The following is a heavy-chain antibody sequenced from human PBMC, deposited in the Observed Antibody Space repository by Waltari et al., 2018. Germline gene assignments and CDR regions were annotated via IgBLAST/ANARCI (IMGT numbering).Heavy chain of an antibody. CDR3: TSGRWLANFDD. J-gene: IGHJ4*02. CDR1: GFTFSDAD. CDR2: IRSKPYGETT. Sequence: EGQLVESGGGLVQPGGSLRLPCKGAGFTFSDADLSWVRQAPGKGLEWVAFIRSKPYGETTEYAASVRGRFTISRDDSENFAYLEMNSLKSEDTALYYCTSGRWLANFDDWGQGALVTVSS. V-gene: IGHV3-49*04. D-gene: IGHD6-19*01.